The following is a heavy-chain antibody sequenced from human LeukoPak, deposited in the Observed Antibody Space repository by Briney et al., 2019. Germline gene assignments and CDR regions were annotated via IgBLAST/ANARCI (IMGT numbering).Heavy chain of an antibody. Sequence: GGSLRLSCAASGFTFSSYWMSWVRQAPGKGLEWVANIKQDGSEKYYVDSVKGRFTISRDNAKNSLYLQMNSLRAEDTAVYYCARSRITMVRGSPNWFDPWGQGTLVTVSS. CDR3: ARSRITMVRGSPNWFDP. J-gene: IGHJ5*02. CDR1: GFTFSSYW. CDR2: IKQDGSEK. D-gene: IGHD3-10*01. V-gene: IGHV3-7*01.